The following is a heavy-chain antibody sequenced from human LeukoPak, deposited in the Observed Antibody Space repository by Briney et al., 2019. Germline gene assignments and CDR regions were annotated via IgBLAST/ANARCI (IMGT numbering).Heavy chain of an antibody. CDR3: ARVRRYNGSYYIDY. D-gene: IGHD1-26*01. CDR1: GYTFTGYY. Sequence: GASVKVSCKASGYTFTGYYMHWVRQAPGQGLEWMGRINPNSGGTNYAQKFQGRVTMTRDTSISTAYMELSRLRSDDTAVYYCARVRRYNGSYYIDYWGQGTLVTVSS. V-gene: IGHV1-2*06. CDR2: INPNSGGT. J-gene: IGHJ4*02.